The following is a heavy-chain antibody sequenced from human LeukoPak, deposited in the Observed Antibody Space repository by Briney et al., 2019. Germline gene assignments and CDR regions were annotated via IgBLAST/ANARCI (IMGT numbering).Heavy chain of an antibody. CDR1: GGSIRSYF. CDR3: ARGGGSGRGNWFDP. Sequence: PSETLSLTCAVSGGSIRSYFWSWFRQPPGKGLEYIGYIYHDGTTNYNPSLKSRVTISIDTSKNQFSLNLTSVTAADTAVYYCARGGGSGRGNWFDPWGQGSLVIVSS. CDR2: IYHDGTT. J-gene: IGHJ5*02. V-gene: IGHV4-59*01. D-gene: IGHD3-10*01.